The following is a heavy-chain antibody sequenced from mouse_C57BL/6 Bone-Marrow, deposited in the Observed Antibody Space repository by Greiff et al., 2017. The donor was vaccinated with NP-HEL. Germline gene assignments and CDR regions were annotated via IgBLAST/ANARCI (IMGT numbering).Heavy chain of an antibody. Sequence: VQLQQPGAELVKPGASVKMSCKASGYTFTSYWITWVKQRPGQGLEWIGDIYPGSGSTNYNEKFKSKATLTVDTSSSTAYMQLSSLTSEDSAVYYCASETAQATTWFAYWGQGTLVTVSA. V-gene: IGHV1-55*01. CDR1: GYTFTSYW. CDR3: ASETAQATTWFAY. J-gene: IGHJ3*01. CDR2: IYPGSGST. D-gene: IGHD3-2*02.